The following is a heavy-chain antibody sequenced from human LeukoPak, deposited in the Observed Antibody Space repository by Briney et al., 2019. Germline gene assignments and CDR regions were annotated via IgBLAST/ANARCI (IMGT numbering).Heavy chain of an antibody. V-gene: IGHV3-30-3*01. J-gene: IGHJ6*03. CDR2: ISYDGSNK. CDR1: GFTFSSYA. Sequence: GGSLRLSCAASGFTFSSYAMHWVRQAPGKGLEWVAVISYDGSNKYYADSVKGRFTISRDNSKNTLYLQMNSLRAEDTAVYYCARSSSCSSTSCYSYSYYYYMDVWGKGTTVTVSS. CDR3: ARSSSCSSTSCYSYSYYYYMDV. D-gene: IGHD2-2*01.